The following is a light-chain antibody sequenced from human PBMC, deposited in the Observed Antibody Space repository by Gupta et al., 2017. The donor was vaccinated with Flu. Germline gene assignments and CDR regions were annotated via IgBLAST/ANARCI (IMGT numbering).Light chain of an antibody. CDR2: AAS. CDR3: QQSYSSPRT. Sequence: DIQMTQSPSSLSASVGDRVTITARASQSITTYLNWYQHKPGKAPQLLVYAASSLQSGVPSRFSGSGSGTDFTLTISSLQTEDFATYFCQQSYSSPRTFGQGTKVEI. CDR1: QSITTY. V-gene: IGKV1-39*01. J-gene: IGKJ1*01.